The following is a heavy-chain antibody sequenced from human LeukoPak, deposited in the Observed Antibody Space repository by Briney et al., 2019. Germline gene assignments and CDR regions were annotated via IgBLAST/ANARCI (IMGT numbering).Heavy chain of an antibody. Sequence: PGGSLRLSCAASGFTFSSYSMNWVRQAPGKGLEWVSYISSSSSTIYYADSVKGRFTISRDNAKNSLYLQMNSLRAEDTAVYYCARGRIYCSSTSCYLLHRGIEKRYFDYWGQGTLVTVSS. CDR3: ARGRIYCSSTSCYLLHRGIEKRYFDY. CDR1: GFTFSSYS. CDR2: ISSSSSTI. J-gene: IGHJ4*02. D-gene: IGHD2-2*01. V-gene: IGHV3-48*04.